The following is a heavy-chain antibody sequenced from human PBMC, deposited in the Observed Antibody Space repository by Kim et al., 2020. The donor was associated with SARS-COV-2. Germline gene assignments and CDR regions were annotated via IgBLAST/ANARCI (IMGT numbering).Heavy chain of an antibody. CDR3: ARALIAVAGTVDY. CDR2: ISSSGSTI. V-gene: IGHV3-48*03. D-gene: IGHD6-19*01. CDR1: GFTFSSYE. Sequence: GGSLRLSCAASGFTFSSYEMNWVRQAPGKGLEWVSYISSSGSTIYYADSVKGRFTISRDNAKNSLYLQMNSLRAEDTAVYYCARALIAVAGTVDYWGQGTLVTVSS. J-gene: IGHJ4*02.